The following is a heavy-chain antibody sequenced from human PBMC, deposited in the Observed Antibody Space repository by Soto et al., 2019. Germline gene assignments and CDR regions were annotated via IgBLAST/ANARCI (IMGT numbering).Heavy chain of an antibody. CDR3: ANSFSPHSTDWYSHFDY. D-gene: IGHD2-21*02. Sequence: GGSLRLSCAASGFTFDDYARHCGRQAPGKDLEWVSAISSFGDSTYYADTARGRFTISRDNSKNTVYLQMSSLRAEDTAVYYCANSFSPHSTDWYSHFDYWGQGTLVTVSS. V-gene: IGHV3-23*01. J-gene: IGHJ4*02. CDR2: ISSFGDST. CDR1: GFTFDDYA.